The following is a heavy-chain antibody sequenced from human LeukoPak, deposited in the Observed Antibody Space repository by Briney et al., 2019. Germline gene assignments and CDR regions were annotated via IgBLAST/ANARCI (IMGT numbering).Heavy chain of an antibody. CDR3: AKNSGRKPKGSFWSGHPTDY. CDR1: GGSISGYY. CDR2: IYYSGAT. Sequence: SETLSLTCTVSGGSISGYYWSWIRQPPGKGLEWIGFIYYSGATNYNPSLKSRVTISVDRSKNQFSLKLSSVTAADTAVYYCAKNSGRKPKGSFWSGHPTDYWGQGTLVTVSS. V-gene: IGHV4-59*12. J-gene: IGHJ4*02. D-gene: IGHD3-3*01.